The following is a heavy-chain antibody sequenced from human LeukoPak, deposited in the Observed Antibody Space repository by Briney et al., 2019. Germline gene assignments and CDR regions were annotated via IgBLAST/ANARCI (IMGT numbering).Heavy chain of an antibody. CDR1: GFTVSSNY. V-gene: IGHV3-66*01. CDR2: IYSGGST. CDR3: ARDRLYYGMDV. Sequence: GGSLRLSCAASGFTVSSNYMSWVRQAPGKGLEWVSVIYSGGSTYYADSVKGRFTISRDNSKNTLYLQMNSLRVEDTAVYYCARDRLYYGMDVWGQGTTVTVS. J-gene: IGHJ6*02.